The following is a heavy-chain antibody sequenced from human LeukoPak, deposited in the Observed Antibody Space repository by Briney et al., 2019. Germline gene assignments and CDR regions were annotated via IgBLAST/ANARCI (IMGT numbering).Heavy chain of an antibody. CDR2: INGDGNST. J-gene: IGHJ4*02. Sequence: PGGSLRLSCAASGFTFSSYWMHWVRQAPGKGLVWVSHINGDGNSTSYADSVRGRFTISRDNAKNSLFLQMNSLRAEDTAVYYCARGPLIAAAGTWWGQGTLVTVSS. CDR1: GFTFSSYW. V-gene: IGHV3-74*01. CDR3: ARGPLIAAAGTW. D-gene: IGHD6-13*01.